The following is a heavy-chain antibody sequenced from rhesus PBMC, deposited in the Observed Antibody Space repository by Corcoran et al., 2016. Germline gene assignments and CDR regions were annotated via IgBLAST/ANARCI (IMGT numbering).Heavy chain of an antibody. CDR2: LRSGGST. Sequence: QVQLQQWGEGLVKPSESLSLPCAFHGGSVSGYRLGWLRQPPGQGLEWIGRLRSGGSTHYNPSLKSRVTISIDTSKNQFSLKMISVTDADTAVYYCARHGYSSGKYNSLDVWGRGVLVTVSS. CDR3: ARHGYSSGKYNSLDV. CDR1: GGSVSGYR. D-gene: IGHD6-31*01. J-gene: IGHJ5-2*02. V-gene: IGHV4-160*01.